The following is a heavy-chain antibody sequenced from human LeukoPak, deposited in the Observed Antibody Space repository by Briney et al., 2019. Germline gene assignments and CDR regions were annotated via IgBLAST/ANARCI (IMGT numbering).Heavy chain of an antibody. CDR2: IKRKTDGETT. V-gene: IGHV3-15*01. D-gene: IGHD3-16*01. CDR1: GLTFSNAW. J-gene: IGHJ4*02. Sequence: KAGGSLRLSCAASGLTFSNAWMSWVRQAPGEGQEWVGRIKRKTDGETTEYVAPVKGRFTISRDDSKNTLYLQMNSLKTEDTGVYYCATASSGLFYWGQGTLVTVSS. CDR3: ATASSGLFY.